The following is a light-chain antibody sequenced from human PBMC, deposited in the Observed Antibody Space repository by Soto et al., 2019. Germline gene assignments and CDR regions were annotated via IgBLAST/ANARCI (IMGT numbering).Light chain of an antibody. CDR1: SSDVGGYNY. CDR3: SSYTSSSTLYV. Sequence: QSVLTQPASVSGSPGQSITISCTGTSSDVGGYNYVSWYQQHPGKAPKLMIYDVSNRPSGVSYRFSGSKSGNTASLTISGLQAEDEADYYCSSYTSSSTLYVFGTGTNLTVL. CDR2: DVS. J-gene: IGLJ1*01. V-gene: IGLV2-14*03.